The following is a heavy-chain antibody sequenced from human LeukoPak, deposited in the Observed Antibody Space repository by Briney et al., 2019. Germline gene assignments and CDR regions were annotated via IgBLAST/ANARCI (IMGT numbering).Heavy chain of an antibody. D-gene: IGHD3-22*01. Sequence: PSETLSLTCTVSGGSISSGGYYWSWLRQHPGKGLEWIGYIYYSGSTYYNPSLKSRVTISVDTSKNQFSLKLSSVTAADTAVYYCAREETYYYDSSGYSSAPDAFDIWGQGTMVTVSS. CDR3: AREETYYYDSSGYSSAPDAFDI. CDR2: IYYSGST. J-gene: IGHJ3*02. V-gene: IGHV4-31*03. CDR1: GGSISSGGYY.